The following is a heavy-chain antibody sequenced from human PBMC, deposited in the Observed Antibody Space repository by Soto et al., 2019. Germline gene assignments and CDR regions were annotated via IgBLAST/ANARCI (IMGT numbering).Heavy chain of an antibody. CDR1: GFTFSSYS. Sequence: GGSLRLSCAASGFTFSSYSMNWVRQAPGKGLEWVSSISSSSSYIYYADSVKGRFTISRDNAKNSLYLQMNSLRAEDTAVYYCARAGSPHSSSWDGRDYYSYYYMDVWGKGTTVTFSS. V-gene: IGHV3-21*01. D-gene: IGHD6-13*01. J-gene: IGHJ6*03. CDR2: ISSSSSYI. CDR3: ARAGSPHSSSWDGRDYYSYYYMDV.